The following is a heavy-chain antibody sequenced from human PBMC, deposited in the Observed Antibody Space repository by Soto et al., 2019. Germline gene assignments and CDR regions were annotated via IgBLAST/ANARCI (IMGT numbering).Heavy chain of an antibody. CDR1: GFTFSSYS. Sequence: GGSLRLSCAASGFTFSSYSMNWVRQAPGKGLEWVSYISSSSSTIYYADSVKGRFTISRDNAKNSLYLQMNSLRAEDTAVYYCARETGRYSGYDSFDYWGQGTLVTVSS. J-gene: IGHJ4*02. CDR3: ARETGRYSGYDSFDY. CDR2: ISSSSSTI. D-gene: IGHD5-12*01. V-gene: IGHV3-48*01.